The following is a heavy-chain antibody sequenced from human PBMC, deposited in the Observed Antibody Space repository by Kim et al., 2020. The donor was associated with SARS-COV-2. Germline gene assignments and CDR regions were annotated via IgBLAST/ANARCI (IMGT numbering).Heavy chain of an antibody. CDR1: GYTFTTYP. D-gene: IGHD3-3*02. CDR3: ARSPAISAFNDY. Sequence: ASVKVSCKASGYTFTTYPMHWVRQAPGQRLEWMGWINAGNGYTKYSQKFQGRVTITRDTSASTAYMELSSLRSEGTAVYYCARSPAISAFNDYWGQGTLVTVSS. CDR2: INAGNGYT. J-gene: IGHJ4*02. V-gene: IGHV1-3*01.